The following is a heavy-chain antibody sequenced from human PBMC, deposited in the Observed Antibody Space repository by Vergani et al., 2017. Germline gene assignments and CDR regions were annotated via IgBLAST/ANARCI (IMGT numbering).Heavy chain of an antibody. CDR2: INHSGST. Sequence: QVQLQQWGAGLLKPSETLSLTCAVYGGSFSDYYWSWIRQPPGKGLEWIGEINHSGSTNYNPSLKSRVTISVDTSKNQFSLKLSSGTAADTAVYYCARGRITMVRGVMRYFDLWGRGTLVTVSS. CDR3: ARGRITMVRGVMRYFDL. J-gene: IGHJ2*01. D-gene: IGHD3-10*01. CDR1: GGSFSDYY. V-gene: IGHV4-34*01.